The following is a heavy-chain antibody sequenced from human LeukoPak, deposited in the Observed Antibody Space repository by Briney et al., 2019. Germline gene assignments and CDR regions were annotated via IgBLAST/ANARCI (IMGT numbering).Heavy chain of an antibody. CDR1: GGTFSSYA. CDR3: ARESSFYDFWSGLDTDY. J-gene: IGHJ4*02. CDR2: IIPIFGTA. V-gene: IGHV1-69*13. Sequence: GASVKVSCKASGGTFSSYAISWVRQAPGQGLEWMGGIIPIFGTANYAQKFQGRVTITADESTSTAYMELRSLRSDDTAVYYCARESSFYDFWSGLDTDYWGQGTLVTVSS. D-gene: IGHD3-3*01.